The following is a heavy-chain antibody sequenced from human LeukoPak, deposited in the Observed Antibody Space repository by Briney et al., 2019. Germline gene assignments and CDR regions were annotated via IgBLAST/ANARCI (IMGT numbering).Heavy chain of an antibody. CDR1: GGSINSYY. CDR2: IYYSGSS. V-gene: IGHV4-59*01. J-gene: IGHJ5*02. Sequence: SETLSLTCTVSGGSINSYYWSWIRQPPGKGLEWIGYIYYSGSSNYNPSLKSRVTISVDTSKNQFSLKMSSVTAADTAVYYCARARDGHINNWFDPWGQGTLVTVSS. CDR3: ARARDGHINNWFDP. D-gene: IGHD5-24*01.